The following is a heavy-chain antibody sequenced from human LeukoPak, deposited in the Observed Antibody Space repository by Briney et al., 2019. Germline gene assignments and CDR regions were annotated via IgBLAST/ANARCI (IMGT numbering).Heavy chain of an antibody. J-gene: IGHJ4*02. V-gene: IGHV1-18*01. D-gene: IGHD6-19*01. CDR1: GYTFTSYG. CDR3: ARGSTLSGWYDNFDY. Sequence: GASVKVSCKASGYTFTSYGISWVRQAPGQGLEWMGWISAYNGNTNYAQKLQGRVTMTTDTSTSTAYMELRSLRSDDTAVYCCARGSTLSGWYDNFDYWGQGTLVTVSS. CDR2: ISAYNGNT.